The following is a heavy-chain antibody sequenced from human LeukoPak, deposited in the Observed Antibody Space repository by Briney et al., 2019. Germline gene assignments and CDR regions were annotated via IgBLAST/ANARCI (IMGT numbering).Heavy chain of an antibody. J-gene: IGHJ4*02. CDR3: ARAGSGYSSPSDY. CDR2: ISSSSSYI. D-gene: IGHD6-13*01. CDR1: GFTLSSYT. Sequence: PGGSLRLSCAASGFTLSSYTMNWVRQAPGKGLEGVSSISSSSSYIYYADSVKGRFTISRDNAKHSLFLQMHSLRAEDTAVYYCARAGSGYSSPSDYWGQGTLVTVSS. V-gene: IGHV3-21*01.